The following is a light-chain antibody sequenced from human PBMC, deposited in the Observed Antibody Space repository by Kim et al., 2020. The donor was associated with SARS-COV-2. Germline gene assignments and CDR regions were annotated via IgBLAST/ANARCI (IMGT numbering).Light chain of an antibody. CDR2: DAS. CDR3: QHYHNWPPWT. Sequence: SPGERATLSCRASQSIDTDLAWYQQKPGQAPSLLIHDASTRATGVPARFSGRGSGTDFTLTISSLQSEDFAIYYCQHYHNWPPWTFGQGTKVDIK. V-gene: IGKV3-15*01. J-gene: IGKJ1*01. CDR1: QSIDTD.